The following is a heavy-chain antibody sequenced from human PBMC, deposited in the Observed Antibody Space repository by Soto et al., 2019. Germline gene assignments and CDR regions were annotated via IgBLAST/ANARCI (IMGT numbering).Heavy chain of an antibody. CDR2: INSDGSST. D-gene: IGHD3-22*01. V-gene: IGHV3-74*01. CDR1: GFTFSSYW. J-gene: IGHJ4*02. Sequence: PGGSLRLSCAASGFTFSSYWMHWVRQAPGKGLVWVSRINSDGSSTSYADSVKGRFTISRDNAKNTLYLQMNSLRAEGTAVYYCAKAPYYYDSSLPKPYYFDYWGQGTLVTVSS. CDR3: AKAPYYYDSSLPKPYYFDY.